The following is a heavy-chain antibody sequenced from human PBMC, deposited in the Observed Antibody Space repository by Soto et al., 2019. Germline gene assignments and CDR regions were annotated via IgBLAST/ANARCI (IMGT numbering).Heavy chain of an antibody. D-gene: IGHD3-3*01. CDR1: GGSISSGGYY. V-gene: IGHV4-31*03. CDR2: IYYSGST. J-gene: IGHJ4*02. Sequence: SETLSLTCTVSGGSISSGGYYWSWIRQHPGKGLEWIRYIYYSGSTYYNPSLKSRVTISVDTSKNQFSLKLSSVTAADTAVYYCARVEKGIYYFDYWGQGTLVTVSS. CDR3: ARVEKGIYYFDY.